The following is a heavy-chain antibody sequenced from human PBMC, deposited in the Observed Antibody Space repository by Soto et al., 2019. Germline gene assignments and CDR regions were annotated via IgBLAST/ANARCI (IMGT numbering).Heavy chain of an antibody. D-gene: IGHD1-26*01. Sequence: SVKVSCKASGGTFSSYAISWVRQAPGQGLEWMGGIIPIFGTANYAQKFQGRVTITADESTSTAYMELSSLRSEDTAVYYCARPMDSGSYLDAFDIWGQGTMVTVSS. CDR1: GGTFSSYA. CDR3: ARPMDSGSYLDAFDI. CDR2: IIPIFGTA. J-gene: IGHJ3*02. V-gene: IGHV1-69*13.